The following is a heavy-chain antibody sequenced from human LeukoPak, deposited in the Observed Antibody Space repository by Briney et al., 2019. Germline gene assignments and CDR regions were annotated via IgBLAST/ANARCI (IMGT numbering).Heavy chain of an antibody. CDR2: FYTSGSA. D-gene: IGHD6-25*01. Sequence: SETLSLTCSVSGGSISSGSYYWSWIRQPAGKGLEWIGRFYTSGSANYNPSLKSRVTISVDTSKNQFSLKLSSVTAADTAVYYCARGGGGKRAFDIWGQGTMVTVSS. CDR1: GGSISSGSYY. J-gene: IGHJ3*02. V-gene: IGHV4-61*02. CDR3: ARGGGGKRAFDI.